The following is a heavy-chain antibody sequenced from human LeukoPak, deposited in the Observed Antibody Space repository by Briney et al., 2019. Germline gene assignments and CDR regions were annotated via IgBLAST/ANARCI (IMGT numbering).Heavy chain of an antibody. Sequence: GGSLRLSCAASGFTFSSYWMSWVRQAPGKGLEWVANIKQDGSEKYYVDSAKGRFTISRDNAKNSLYLQMNSLRAEDTAVYYCARSIAARPGYYYYYYGMDVWGQGTTVTVSS. D-gene: IGHD6-6*01. CDR2: IKQDGSEK. V-gene: IGHV3-7*03. J-gene: IGHJ6*02. CDR1: GFTFSSYW. CDR3: ARSIAARPGYYYYYYGMDV.